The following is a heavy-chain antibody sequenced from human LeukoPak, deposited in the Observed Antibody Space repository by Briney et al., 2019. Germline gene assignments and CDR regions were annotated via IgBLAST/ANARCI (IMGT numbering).Heavy chain of an antibody. Sequence: GWSLGLSCPASRFTFSSYWMHWVRPAPGKGLVWVSRINSDGSSTSYAYSVKGRFTISRDNAKNTLYLQMNSLRAEDTAVYYCAREYSSSWLNWFDPWGQGTLVTVSS. D-gene: IGHD6-13*01. J-gene: IGHJ5*02. CDR1: RFTFSSYW. V-gene: IGHV3-74*01. CDR2: INSDGSST. CDR3: AREYSSSWLNWFDP.